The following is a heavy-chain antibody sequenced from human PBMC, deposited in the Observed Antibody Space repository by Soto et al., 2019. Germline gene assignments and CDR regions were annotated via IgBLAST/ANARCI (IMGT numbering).Heavy chain of an antibody. Sequence: GESLKISCKGSGYSFTSYWIGWVRQMPGKGLEWMGITYPGDSDTRYSPSFQGQVTISADKSISTAYLQWSSLKASDTAMYYCARQSYYDFWSGYYPYYYYYMDVWGKGTTVTVSS. V-gene: IGHV5-51*01. D-gene: IGHD3-3*01. CDR2: TYPGDSDT. CDR3: ARQSYYDFWSGYYPYYYYYMDV. J-gene: IGHJ6*03. CDR1: GYSFTSYW.